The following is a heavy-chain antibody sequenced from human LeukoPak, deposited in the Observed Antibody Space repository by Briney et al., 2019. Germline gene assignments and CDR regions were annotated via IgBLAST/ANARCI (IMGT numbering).Heavy chain of an antibody. Sequence: SVKVSCKASGGTFSNYALSWVRQAPGQGLEWMGRIIFILNIANYAQKFQGRVTIAADKSTSSAYMELSSLRSEDTAVYYCAREGSSSLYGMDVWGQGTTVTVSS. CDR1: GGTFSNYA. V-gene: IGHV1-69*04. CDR2: IIFILNIA. J-gene: IGHJ6*02. D-gene: IGHD6-13*01. CDR3: AREGSSSLYGMDV.